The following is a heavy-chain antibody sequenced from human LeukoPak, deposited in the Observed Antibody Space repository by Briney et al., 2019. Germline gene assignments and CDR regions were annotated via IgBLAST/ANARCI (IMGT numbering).Heavy chain of an antibody. CDR1: GFSFSNHA. J-gene: IGHJ4*02. CDR2: ISGSDSST. D-gene: IGHD7-27*01. CDR3: AKVNWGSGRFFDY. Sequence: GGSLRLSCAASGFSFSNHAMSWVRQAPGKGLEWVSVISGSDSSTYYADSVKGRLTISRDDSKNTLYLQVNSLRAEDTAVYYCAKVNWGSGRFFDYWGQGALVTVSS. V-gene: IGHV3-23*01.